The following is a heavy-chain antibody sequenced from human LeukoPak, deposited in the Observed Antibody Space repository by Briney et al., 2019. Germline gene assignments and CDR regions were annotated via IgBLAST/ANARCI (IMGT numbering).Heavy chain of an antibody. Sequence: PGRSLRLSCAASGFIFSSYGMNWVRQAPGKGLEWVSAISGSGGSTYYADSVKGRFTISRDNSKNTLYLQMNSLRAEDTAVYYCAKAFEFHSGVTYFDYWGQGTLVTVSS. CDR1: GFIFSSYG. CDR2: ISGSGGST. D-gene: IGHD2-15*01. V-gene: IGHV3-23*01. CDR3: AKAFEFHSGVTYFDY. J-gene: IGHJ4*02.